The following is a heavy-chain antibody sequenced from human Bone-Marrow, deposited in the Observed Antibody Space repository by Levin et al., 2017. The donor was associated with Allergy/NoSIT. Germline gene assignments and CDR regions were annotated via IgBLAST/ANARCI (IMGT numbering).Heavy chain of an antibody. CDR2: ISYDGSNK. V-gene: IGHV3-30-3*01. CDR1: GFTFSSYA. Sequence: GESLKISCAASGFTFSSYAMHWVRQAPGKGLEWVAVISYDGSNKYYADSVKGRFTISRDNSKNTLYLQMNSLRAEDTAVYYCARSIYCSSTSCYGGKKNYYYGMDVWGQGTTVTVSS. CDR3: ARSIYCSSTSCYGGKKNYYYGMDV. J-gene: IGHJ6*02. D-gene: IGHD2-2*01.